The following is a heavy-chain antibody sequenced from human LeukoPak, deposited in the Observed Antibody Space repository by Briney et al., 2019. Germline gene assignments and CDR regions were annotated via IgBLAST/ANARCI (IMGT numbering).Heavy chain of an antibody. Sequence: GGSLRLSCAVSGFTFRDALMGWVRQAPGKGLEWVGRIKGKTDGGIAEYAAPTKGRFTISRDESKDTVYLPLTGLKIEDTGVYYCATDEGSGTTGFDFWGQGPLVTVSS. V-gene: IGHV3-15*01. CDR3: ATDEGSGTTGFDF. D-gene: IGHD1-1*01. J-gene: IGHJ4*02. CDR1: GFTFRDAL. CDR2: IKGKTDGGIA.